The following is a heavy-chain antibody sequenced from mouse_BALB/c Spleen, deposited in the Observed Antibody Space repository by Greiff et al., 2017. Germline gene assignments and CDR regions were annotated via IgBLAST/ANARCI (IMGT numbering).Heavy chain of an antibody. CDR3: TRSIYYDYDDAMDD. CDR2: IYPGNSDT. D-gene: IGHD2-4*01. CDR1: GYTFTSYW. J-gene: IGHJ4*01. Sequence: EVKLQQSGTVLARPGASVKMSCKASGYTFTSYWMHWVKQRPGQGLEWIGAIYPGNSDTSYNQKFKGKAKLTAVTSTSTAYMELISLTNEDSAVYYCTRSIYYDYDDAMDDWGQGTSVTVSS. V-gene: IGHV1-5*01.